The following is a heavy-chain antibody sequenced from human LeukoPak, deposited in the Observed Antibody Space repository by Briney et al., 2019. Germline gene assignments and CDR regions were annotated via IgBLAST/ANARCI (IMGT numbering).Heavy chain of an antibody. D-gene: IGHD7-27*01. CDR3: AEHVTGDDAFNI. J-gene: IGHJ3*02. Sequence: GESLKISCKGSGYSFSSYWIGWVRQMPGKGREWMGIIYPGDSDTRYSPSFQGQVTISADKSISTAYLEWSSLKASDSAMYYCAEHVTGDDAFNIWGQGTMVTVSS. V-gene: IGHV5-51*01. CDR2: IYPGDSDT. CDR1: GYSFSSYW.